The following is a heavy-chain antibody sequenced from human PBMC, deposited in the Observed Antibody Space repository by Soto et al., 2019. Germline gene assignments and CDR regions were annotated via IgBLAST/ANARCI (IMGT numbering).Heavy chain of an antibody. V-gene: IGHV1-69*06. D-gene: IGHD3-22*01. CDR1: GGIFSIYA. CDR3: ASNYDSSGYYFVY. Sequence: QVQLVQSGAEVKKPGSSVKVSCTASGGIFSIYAISWVRQAPGQGLEWMGGINPIFGTANYAQKFQGRVTITADKSTSTAYRELSSLRSEDTAVYYCASNYDSSGYYFVYWGQGTLVTVSS. CDR2: INPIFGTA. J-gene: IGHJ4*02.